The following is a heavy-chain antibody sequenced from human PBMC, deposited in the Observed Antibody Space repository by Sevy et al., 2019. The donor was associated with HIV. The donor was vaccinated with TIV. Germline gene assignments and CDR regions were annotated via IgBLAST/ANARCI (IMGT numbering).Heavy chain of an antibody. D-gene: IGHD6-13*01. J-gene: IGHJ4*02. V-gene: IGHV3-73*01. CDR1: GFTFSGSA. Sequence: GGSLRLSCAASGFTFSGSAMHWVRQASGKGLEWVGRIRSKANTYATAYAASGKGRFTISREDSMNTAYLQMNSLKTEDTAVYYCTSSDFITAAGPFDYWGQGTLVTVSS. CDR2: IRSKANTYAT. CDR3: TSSDFITAAGPFDY.